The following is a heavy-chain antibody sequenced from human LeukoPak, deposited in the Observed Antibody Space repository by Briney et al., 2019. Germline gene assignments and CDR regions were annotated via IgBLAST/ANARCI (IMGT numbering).Heavy chain of an antibody. D-gene: IGHD1-26*01. CDR3: TTESSGGSDN. V-gene: IGHV3-15*01. CDR1: GFTFSNTW. CDR2: IQRKADGGTT. J-gene: IGHJ4*02. Sequence: GGSLRLSCAASGFTFSNTWMSWVRQGPGKGLEWVGRIQRKADGGTTDYAAPVKGRFTISRDDSENTLYLQMNSLKIEDTAVYYCTTESSGGSDNWGQGTLVTVSP.